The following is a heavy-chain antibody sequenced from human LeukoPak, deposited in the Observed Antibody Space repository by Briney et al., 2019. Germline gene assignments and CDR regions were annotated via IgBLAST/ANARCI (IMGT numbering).Heavy chain of an antibody. V-gene: IGHV1-69*13. CDR1: GYTFTSYD. D-gene: IGHD3-22*01. CDR3: ARDTHYDSSGYSLPYAFDI. CDR2: IIPIFGTA. J-gene: IGHJ3*02. Sequence: ASVKVSCKASGYTFTSYDISWVRQAPGQGLEWMGGIIPIFGTANYAQKFQGRVTITADESTSTAYMELSSLRSEDTAVYYCARDTHYDSSGYSLPYAFDIWGQGTMVTVSS.